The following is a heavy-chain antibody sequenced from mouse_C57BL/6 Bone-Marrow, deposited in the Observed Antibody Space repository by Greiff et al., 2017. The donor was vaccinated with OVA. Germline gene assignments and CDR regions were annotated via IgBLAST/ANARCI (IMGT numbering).Heavy chain of an antibody. Sequence: QVQLQQPGTDLVKPGASVKLSCTASGYTFTNYWMHWVKQRPEQGLEWIGNINPSNGGTNYTSKFKSKATLTVDKSSSTAYMQLSSLTSEDTAVYYCARKAYYSKRYFDVWGTGTTVTVSS. CDR1: GYTFTNYW. CDR2: INPSNGGT. J-gene: IGHJ1*03. V-gene: IGHV1-53*01. D-gene: IGHD2-5*01. CDR3: ARKAYYSKRYFDV.